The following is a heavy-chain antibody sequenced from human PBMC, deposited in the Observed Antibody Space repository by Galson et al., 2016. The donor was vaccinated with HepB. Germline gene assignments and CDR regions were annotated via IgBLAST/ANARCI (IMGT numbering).Heavy chain of an antibody. Sequence: LSLTCSVSGSSINGYYWTWIRQSPGKGLEGIGNIYSSGSTSYNPSLKSRVTISVDLSKNQFSLSLASMNAADTAVYYCARDRWDGAAAGTYYFDHWGQGTLVTVSS. V-gene: IGHV4-59*01. CDR3: ARDRWDGAAAGTYYFDH. CDR2: IYSSGST. CDR1: GSSINGYY. J-gene: IGHJ4*02. D-gene: IGHD6-13*01.